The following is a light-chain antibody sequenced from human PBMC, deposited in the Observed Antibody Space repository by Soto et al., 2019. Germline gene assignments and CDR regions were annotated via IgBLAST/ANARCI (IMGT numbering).Light chain of an antibody. CDR1: QFVSSR. CDR3: HQRNK. J-gene: IGKJ5*01. V-gene: IGKV3-11*01. Sequence: DIVVTQSPATLSASPGERVTLSCRASQFVSSRLAWYQRRPGQVPRLLIYDTSNRVTGIPARFSGSRSGTDFTLTISSLEPEDFAVYFCHQRNKFGQGTRLEIK. CDR2: DTS.